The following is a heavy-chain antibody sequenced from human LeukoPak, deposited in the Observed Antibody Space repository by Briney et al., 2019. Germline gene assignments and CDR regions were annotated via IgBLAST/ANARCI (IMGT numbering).Heavy chain of an antibody. V-gene: IGHV3-30*04. J-gene: IGHJ4*02. CDR3: ARDHGPLVTSGYYLDY. D-gene: IGHD4-23*01. CDR2: ISYDGSNK. Sequence: QPGRSLRLSCAASGFTFSSYAMHWVRQAPGKGLEWVAVISYDGSNKYYADSVKGRFTISRDNSKNTLYLQMNSLRAEDTAVYYCARDHGPLVTSGYYLDYWGQGTLVTVSS. CDR1: GFTFSSYA.